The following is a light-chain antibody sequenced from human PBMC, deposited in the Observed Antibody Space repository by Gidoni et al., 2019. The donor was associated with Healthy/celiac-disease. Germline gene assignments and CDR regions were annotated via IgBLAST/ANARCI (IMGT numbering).Light chain of an antibody. V-gene: IGKV1-39*01. J-gene: IGKJ2*01. Sequence: DIQMTQSPSSLSASVGDRVTITCRASQIISKSLNWYQQKPGKAPKLLIYGASSLQSGVPSRFSGSGSGADFTLTISSLQPEDFATYFCQQSYSTPRRFGQGTKLEIK. CDR1: QIISKS. CDR3: QQSYSTPRR. CDR2: GAS.